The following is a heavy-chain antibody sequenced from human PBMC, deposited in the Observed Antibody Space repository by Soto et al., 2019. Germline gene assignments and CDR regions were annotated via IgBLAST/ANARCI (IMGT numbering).Heavy chain of an antibody. CDR1: GYSFTSYW. Sequence: ESLKISCKGSGYSFTSYWIGWVRQMPGKGLEWMGNIYPGDSDTRYSPSFQGQVTISADKSISTAYLQWSSLKASDTAMYYCARHSSSSSSSGWAGYYYYYGMDVWGQGTTVTVSS. V-gene: IGHV5-51*01. CDR2: IYPGDSDT. J-gene: IGHJ6*02. CDR3: ARHSSSSSSSGWAGYYYYYGMDV. D-gene: IGHD6-6*01.